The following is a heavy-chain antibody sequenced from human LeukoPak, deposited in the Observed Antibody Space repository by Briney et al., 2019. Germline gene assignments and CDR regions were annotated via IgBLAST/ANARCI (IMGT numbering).Heavy chain of an antibody. CDR3: ARVDYDSSGYYGDAFDI. CDR1: GGSISSYY. CDR2: IYYSGST. Sequence: SETLSLTCTVSGGSISSYYWSWMRQPPGKGLEWIGYIYYSGSTNYNPSLKSRVTISVDTSKNQFSLKLSSVTAADTAVYYCARVDYDSSGYYGDAFDIWGQGTMVTVSS. V-gene: IGHV4-59*01. J-gene: IGHJ3*02. D-gene: IGHD3-22*01.